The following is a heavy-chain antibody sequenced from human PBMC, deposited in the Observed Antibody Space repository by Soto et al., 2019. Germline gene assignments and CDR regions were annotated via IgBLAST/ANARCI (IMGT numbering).Heavy chain of an antibody. Sequence: QVPLVQSGAEVKKPGASVKVSCKASGYTFTSYAMHWVRQAPGQRLEWMGWINAGNGNTKYSQKFQGRVTITRDTSASTAYMELSSLRSEDTAVYYCARDRSGLTIFAEFDYWGQGTLVTVSS. D-gene: IGHD3-3*01. CDR2: INAGNGNT. V-gene: IGHV1-3*01. J-gene: IGHJ4*02. CDR1: GYTFTSYA. CDR3: ARDRSGLTIFAEFDY.